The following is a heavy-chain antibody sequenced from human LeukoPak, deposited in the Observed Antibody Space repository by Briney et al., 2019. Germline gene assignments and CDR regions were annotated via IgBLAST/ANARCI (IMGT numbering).Heavy chain of an antibody. CDR3: AREERYTGSYAPENDAFDI. CDR1: GYTFTGYY. V-gene: IGHV1-2*02. J-gene: IGHJ3*02. D-gene: IGHD1-26*01. CDR2: INPNSGGT. Sequence: ASVKVSCKTSGYTFTGYYIHWVRQAPGQGLEWMGWINPNSGGTKYGQKFQGRVTLTRDTSISTVYMELSKLRSDDTAVYYCAREERYTGSYAPENDAFDIWGQGTMVTVSS.